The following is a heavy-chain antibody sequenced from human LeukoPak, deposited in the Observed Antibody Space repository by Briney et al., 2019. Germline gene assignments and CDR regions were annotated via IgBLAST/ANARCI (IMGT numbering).Heavy chain of an antibody. J-gene: IGHJ4*02. CDR1: GFTFSSYS. CDR2: ISSSSSYI. Sequence: GGSLRLSCAASGFTFSSYSMNWVRQAPGKGLEWVSSISSSSSYIYYADSVKGRFTISRDNAKNSLYLQMSSLRAEDTAVYYCARVLSGYVDYWGQGTLVTVSS. V-gene: IGHV3-21*01. D-gene: IGHD1-26*01. CDR3: ARVLSGYVDY.